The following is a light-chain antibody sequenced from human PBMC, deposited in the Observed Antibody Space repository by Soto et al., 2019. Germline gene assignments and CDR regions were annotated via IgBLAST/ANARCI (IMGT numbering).Light chain of an antibody. Sequence: DIVLTQSPGTLSLSPGERATLSCRASQSVRTNYLAWYQQKPGQTPWLLIYGAFNRAAGIRDRFSGSGSGTDFTLTISRLEAEDVAVYYCQQYGSSPRTFGQGTKVEIK. V-gene: IGKV3-20*01. CDR3: QQYGSSPRT. J-gene: IGKJ1*01. CDR2: GAF. CDR1: QSVRTNY.